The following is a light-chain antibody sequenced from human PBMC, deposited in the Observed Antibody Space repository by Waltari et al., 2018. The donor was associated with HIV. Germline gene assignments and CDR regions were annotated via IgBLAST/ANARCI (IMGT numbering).Light chain of an antibody. CDR2: RDV. Sequence: QSVLTQSPSASGTPGQRVIISCSGTISNIGSKTVNWYRQLPGTAPKRLIYRDVKRPSGVPDRFSGSKSGTSASLAISGLQSEDEADYYCAAWDDSLNSYVFGPGTKVTVL. V-gene: IGLV1-44*01. CDR1: ISNIGSKT. CDR3: AAWDDSLNSYV. J-gene: IGLJ1*01.